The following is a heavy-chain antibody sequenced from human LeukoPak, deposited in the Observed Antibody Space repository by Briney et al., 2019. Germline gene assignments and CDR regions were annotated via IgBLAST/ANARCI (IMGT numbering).Heavy chain of an antibody. J-gene: IGHJ4*02. V-gene: IGHV3-74*01. CDR2: VNSDGSIT. D-gene: IGHD5-18*01. Sequence: GGSLRLSCAVSGFTFSSYWMHWVRQAPGKGLVWVSRVNSDGSITLYADSVKGRFTISRDNSKNTLYLQMNSLRAEDTAVYYCAKCRTAMVPYDYWGQGTLVTVSS. CDR1: GFTFSSYW. CDR3: AKCRTAMVPYDY.